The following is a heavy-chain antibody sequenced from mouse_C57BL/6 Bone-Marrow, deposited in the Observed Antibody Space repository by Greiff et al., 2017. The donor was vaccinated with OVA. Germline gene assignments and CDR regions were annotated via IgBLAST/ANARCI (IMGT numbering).Heavy chain of an antibody. D-gene: IGHD2-4*01. Sequence: EVKLVESGPELVKPGASVKIPCKASGYTFTDYNMDWVKQSHGKSLEWIGDINPNNGGTIYNQKFKGKATLTVDKSSSTAYMELRSLTSEDTAVYYCARGRLRRGYYAMDYWGQGTSVTVSS. CDR3: ARGRLRRGYYAMDY. V-gene: IGHV1-18*01. CDR1: GYTFTDYN. J-gene: IGHJ4*01. CDR2: INPNNGGT.